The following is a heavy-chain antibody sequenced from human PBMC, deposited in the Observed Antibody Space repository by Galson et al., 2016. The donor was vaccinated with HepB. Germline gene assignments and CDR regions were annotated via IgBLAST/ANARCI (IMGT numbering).Heavy chain of an antibody. D-gene: IGHD1-26*01. Sequence: GLDWIGNMFYSGSTYYNPSLKSRVTISVDTSRNQFSLQLTSVTAADTAVYYCARQSVGAFDYWGQGTLVTVSS. V-gene: IGHV4-39*01. J-gene: IGHJ4*02. CDR2: MFYSGST. CDR3: ARQSVGAFDY.